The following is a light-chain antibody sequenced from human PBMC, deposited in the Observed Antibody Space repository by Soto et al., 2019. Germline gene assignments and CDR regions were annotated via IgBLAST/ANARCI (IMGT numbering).Light chain of an antibody. Sequence: EIVMTQSPATLSVSPGEGATLSCKASQNVYNNLAWYQQRPGQPPRLLIYDASTRATGISARFSGRGYGTEFTLTISSLQSEDFAVYFCQRCRNWPLIFGGGTKVEIK. CDR3: QRCRNWPLI. J-gene: IGKJ4*01. CDR2: DAS. CDR1: QNVYNN. V-gene: IGKV3-15*01.